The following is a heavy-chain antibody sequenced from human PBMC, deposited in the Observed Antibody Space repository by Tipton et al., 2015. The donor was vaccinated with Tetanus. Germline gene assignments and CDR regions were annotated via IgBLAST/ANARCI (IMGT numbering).Heavy chain of an antibody. CDR2: VFDSGTS. J-gene: IGHJ4*02. D-gene: IGHD2-2*01. V-gene: IGHV4-39*02. CDR3: AEGRRFCSSNSCHEYYFDS. CDR1: GDSISNSEYY. Sequence: TLSLTCSLSGDSISNSEYYWAWIRQPPGKGLEWIGSVFDSGTSYYNPSLKSRVTISVDTSKNHFSLRLSSVTAAETAVYYCAEGRRFCSSNSCHEYYFDSWGRGTLVTVSS.